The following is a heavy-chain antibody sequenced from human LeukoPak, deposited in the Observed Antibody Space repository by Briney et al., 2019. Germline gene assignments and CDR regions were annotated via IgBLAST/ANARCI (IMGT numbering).Heavy chain of an antibody. CDR1: GFTFSDYS. D-gene: IGHD2-15*01. J-gene: IGHJ3*01. CDR3: ARDAVLAPP. CDR2: IRSTSQI. Sequence: GGSLRLSCAVSGFTFSDYSMNWVRQAPGKGLEWISYIRSTSQISYADSVKGRFTISRDNAKNSLYLQMNSLRAEDTAVYYCARDAVLAPPWGQGTMVTVSS. V-gene: IGHV3-48*01.